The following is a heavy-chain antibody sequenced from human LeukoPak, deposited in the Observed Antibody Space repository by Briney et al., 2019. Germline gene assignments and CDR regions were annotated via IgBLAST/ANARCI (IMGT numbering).Heavy chain of an antibody. CDR3: ARGTTVTTNFDY. V-gene: IGHV4-31*03. Sequence: PSQTLSLTCTLPGGSISSGGYYWSWIRQHPGKGLEWIGYIYYSGFTYYNPSLKSRVTISLDTSKNQFSLKLSSVTAADTAVYYCARGTTVTTNFDYWGQGTLVTVSS. CDR2: IYYSGFT. J-gene: IGHJ4*02. D-gene: IGHD4-17*01. CDR1: GGSISSGGYY.